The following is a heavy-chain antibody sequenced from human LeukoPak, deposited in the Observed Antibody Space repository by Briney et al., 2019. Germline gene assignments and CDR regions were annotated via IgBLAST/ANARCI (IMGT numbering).Heavy chain of an antibody. Sequence: VASVKVSCTASGYTFTGYYLHWVRQAPGQGLEWMGWINPNSGDTKYAQKFQGRVTMTRDTSISTVYMELSRLKSDDTAIYFCSRDGAAVTAPEDYWGQGTLVTVSS. CDR2: INPNSGDT. CDR3: SRDGAAVTAPEDY. J-gene: IGHJ4*02. D-gene: IGHD2-21*02. V-gene: IGHV1-2*02. CDR1: GYTFTGYY.